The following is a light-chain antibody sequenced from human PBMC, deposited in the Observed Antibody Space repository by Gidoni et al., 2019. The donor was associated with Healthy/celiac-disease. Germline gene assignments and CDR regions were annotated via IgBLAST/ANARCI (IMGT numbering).Light chain of an antibody. CDR1: SSDVGGYNY. J-gene: IGLJ2*01. V-gene: IGLV2-8*01. CDR2: EVS. CDR3: SSYAGSTPV. Sequence: QSALTQPPSASGSPGQSVTISCTGTSSDVGGYNYVSWYQQHPGKAPKLMIYEVSNRPSGVPDRFSGSKSGNTASLTVSGLQAEDEADYYGSSYAGSTPVFGGGTKLTV.